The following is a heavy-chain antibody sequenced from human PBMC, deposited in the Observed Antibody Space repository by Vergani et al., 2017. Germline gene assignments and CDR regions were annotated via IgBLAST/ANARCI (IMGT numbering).Heavy chain of an antibody. J-gene: IGHJ6*02. V-gene: IGHV1-69*04. CDR3: ARDRVAVAGNPAYYYYGMDV. CDR2: IIPILGIA. Sequence: QVQLVQSGAEVKKPGSSVKVSCKASGGTFSSYAISWVRQAPGQGLEWMGRIIPILGIANYAQKFQGRVTITADKSTSTAYMELSSLRSEDTAVYYCARDRVAVAGNPAYYYYGMDVWGQGP. CDR1: GGTFSSYA. D-gene: IGHD6-19*01.